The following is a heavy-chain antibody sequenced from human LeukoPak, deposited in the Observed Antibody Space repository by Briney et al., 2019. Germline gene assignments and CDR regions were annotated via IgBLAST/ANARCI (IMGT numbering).Heavy chain of an antibody. Sequence: GESLKISCKGSGYSFSSYWIGWVRQMPGKGLEWMGIIYPGDSDTRYSPSFQGQVTISADKSIDTAYLQWSSLKASDTAMYYCARRSPYSSAWPFDYWGQGTLVTVSS. V-gene: IGHV5-51*01. D-gene: IGHD6-19*01. CDR1: GYSFSSYW. CDR3: ARRSPYSSAWPFDY. J-gene: IGHJ4*02. CDR2: IYPGDSDT.